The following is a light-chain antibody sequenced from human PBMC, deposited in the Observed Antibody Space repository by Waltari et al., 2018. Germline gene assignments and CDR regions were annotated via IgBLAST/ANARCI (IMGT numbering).Light chain of an antibody. J-gene: IGLJ2*01. V-gene: IGLV1-40*01. CDR2: GNH. CDR1: SSNIGAGYH. CDR3: QSYDGSYVV. Sequence: QSVLTQPPSVSGAPGQRVTISCTGSSSNIGAGYHVHWYQQLPGTAPKVLIYGNHNRPSGVPDRCSGSKSGTSASLAITGLQSEDEADYYCQSYDGSYVVFGGGTKLTVL.